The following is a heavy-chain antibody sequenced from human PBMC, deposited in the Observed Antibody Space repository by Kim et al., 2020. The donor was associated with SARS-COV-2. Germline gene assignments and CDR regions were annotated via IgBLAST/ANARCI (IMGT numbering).Heavy chain of an antibody. CDR2: SRNKANSYTT. J-gene: IGHJ4*02. CDR3: AWYNCRGTSCFDY. V-gene: IGHV3-72*01. Sequence: GGSLRLSCAASGFTLSDQYMDWVRQAPGKGLDWVGRSRNKANSYTTEYAASVKGRFTISRDDSKNSLYLQMNSLKTEDTAVYYCAWYNCRGTSCFDYWGQGTLVTVSS. CDR1: GFTLSDQY. D-gene: IGHD2-2*01.